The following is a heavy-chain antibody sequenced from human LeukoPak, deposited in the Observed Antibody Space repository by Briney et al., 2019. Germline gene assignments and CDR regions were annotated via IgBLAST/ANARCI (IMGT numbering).Heavy chain of an antibody. V-gene: IGHV3-7*01. J-gene: IGHJ4*02. CDR1: GFTFSNYW. Sequence: GGSLRLSCAASGFTFSNYWMTWVRKAPGEGLEWVANINRDGSDKDYVDSLKGRFTISRDNAKNSLYLQSNSLRVEDTAVYYCARDVRFRGPTDYWGQGTLVTVS. CDR3: ARDVRFRGPTDY. CDR2: INRDGSDK. D-gene: IGHD3-10*01.